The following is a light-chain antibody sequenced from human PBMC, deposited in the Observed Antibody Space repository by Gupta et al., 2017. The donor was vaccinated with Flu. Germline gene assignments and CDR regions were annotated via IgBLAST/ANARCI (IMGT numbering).Light chain of an antibody. CDR2: GAS. J-gene: IGKJ5*01. V-gene: IGKV1-16*01. Sequence: DVQITQTPSSLSASIGDSVTISCRASQDIGPSVAWFHQAPGKAPKSLISGASNLQSGVPSRFSGRRAGTDFSLTIRGLQAEDFATYYCQQYNVYPLTFGQGTRL. CDR1: QDIGPS. CDR3: QQYNVYPLT.